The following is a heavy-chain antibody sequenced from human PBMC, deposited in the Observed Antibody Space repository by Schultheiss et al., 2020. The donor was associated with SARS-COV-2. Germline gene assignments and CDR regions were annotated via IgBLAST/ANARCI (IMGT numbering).Heavy chain of an antibody. V-gene: IGHV3-33*01. Sequence: GGSLRLSCAASGFTFSSYGMHWVRQAPGKGLEWVAVIWYDGSNKYYADSVKGRFTISRDNSKNTLYLQMNSLRAEDTAVYYCARDSLSGRQVGYWGQGTLVTVSS. CDR1: GFTFSSYG. D-gene: IGHD1-26*01. CDR2: IWYDGSNK. CDR3: ARDSLSGRQVGY. J-gene: IGHJ4*02.